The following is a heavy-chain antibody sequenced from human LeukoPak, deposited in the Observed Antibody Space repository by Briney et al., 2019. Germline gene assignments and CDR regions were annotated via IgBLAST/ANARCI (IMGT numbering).Heavy chain of an antibody. V-gene: IGHV4-4*02. Sequence: PSETLSLTCAVSGGSISSSNWWSWVRQPPGKGLEWIGEIYHSGSTNYNPSLKSRVTISVDKSKNQFSLKLSSVTAADTAVYYCARVGAYDYGDHFDYWGQGTLVTVSS. CDR1: GGSISSSNW. CDR3: ARVGAYDYGDHFDY. J-gene: IGHJ4*02. D-gene: IGHD4-17*01. CDR2: IYHSGST.